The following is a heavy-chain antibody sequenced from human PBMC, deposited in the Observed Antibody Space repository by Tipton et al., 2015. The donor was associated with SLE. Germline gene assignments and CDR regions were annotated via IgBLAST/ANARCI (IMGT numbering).Heavy chain of an antibody. J-gene: IGHJ6*03. Sequence: TLSLTCTVSGDSISSSGYYWAWIRQPPGKGLEWIGSISYSGSTYYNPSLKSRVTISIDTSKNQFSLKLSSVTAADTAVYYCARVLKDYMDVWGKGTTVTVSS. V-gene: IGHV4-39*07. CDR1: GDSISSSGYY. CDR2: ISYSGST. CDR3: ARVLKDYMDV.